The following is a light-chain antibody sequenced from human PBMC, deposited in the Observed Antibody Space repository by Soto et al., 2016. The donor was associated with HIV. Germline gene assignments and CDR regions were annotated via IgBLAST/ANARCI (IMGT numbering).Light chain of an antibody. J-gene: IGKJ2*01. CDR2: ATS. CDR3: LQDYDRPXT. Sequence: AIQMTQSPSSLSASLGDRVTITCRASQGIKNELGWYQQKPGKAPKLLIYATSSLGGGVPSRFSGSGSGTRFSLSPSAACSLKILHLYFCLQDYDRPXTFGQGTKLEIK. V-gene: IGKV1-6*01. CDR1: QGIKNE.